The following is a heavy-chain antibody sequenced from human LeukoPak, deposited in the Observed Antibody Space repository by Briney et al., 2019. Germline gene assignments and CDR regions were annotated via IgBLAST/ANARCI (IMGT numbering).Heavy chain of an antibody. CDR1: GYTFTSYG. CDR2: ISAYNGNT. D-gene: IGHD6-19*01. J-gene: IGHJ4*02. CDR3: ARDSGIAVAGTPDY. Sequence: ASVKVSCKASGYTFTSYGISWVRQAPGQGLEWMGWISAYNGNTNYAQKLQGRVTMTIDTSTSTAYMELRSLRSDDTAVYYCARDSGIAVAGTPDYWGQGTLVTVSS. V-gene: IGHV1-18*01.